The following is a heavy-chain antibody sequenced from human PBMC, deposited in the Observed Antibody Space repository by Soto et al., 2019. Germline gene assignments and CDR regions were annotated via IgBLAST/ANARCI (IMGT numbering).Heavy chain of an antibody. CDR3: ARQPPYLMGGYGDYVDY. V-gene: IGHV4-38-2*01. CDR2: IYHSGST. J-gene: IGHJ4*02. CDR1: GYSISSGYY. D-gene: IGHD5-12*01. Sequence: KPSETLSLTCAVSGYSISSGYYWGWIRQPPGKGLEWIGSIYHSGSTYYNPSLKSRVTISVDTSKNQFSLKLSSVTAADTAMYYCARQPPYLMGGYGDYVDYWGQGTLVTVSS.